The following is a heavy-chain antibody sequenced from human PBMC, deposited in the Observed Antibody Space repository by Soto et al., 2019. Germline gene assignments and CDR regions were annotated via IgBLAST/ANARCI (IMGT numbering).Heavy chain of an antibody. J-gene: IGHJ3*02. CDR1: GGSFSGYY. V-gene: IGHV4-34*01. Sequence: PSETLSLTCAVYGGSFSGYYWCWLRQPPGKGLEWIGEINHSGSTNYNPSLKSRVTISVDTSKNQFSLKLSSVTAADTAVYYCARGGYCSGGSCDYDDAFDIWGQGTMVTVS. D-gene: IGHD2-15*01. CDR2: INHSGST. CDR3: ARGGYCSGGSCDYDDAFDI.